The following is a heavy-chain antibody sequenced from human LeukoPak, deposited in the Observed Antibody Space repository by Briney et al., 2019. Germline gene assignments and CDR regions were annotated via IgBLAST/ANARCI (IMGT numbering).Heavy chain of an antibody. CDR1: GGTFSSYT. Sequence: SVKISCKASGGTFSSYTISWVRQAPGQGLEWMGGIIPLFGTPDYAQKFQDRLTITADKSTSTAYMELSSLRSEDTAVYYCASATLRCSGGSCYEMDVWGKGTTVTVSS. D-gene: IGHD2-15*01. CDR3: ASATLRCSGGSCYEMDV. CDR2: IIPLFGTP. V-gene: IGHV1-69*06. J-gene: IGHJ6*04.